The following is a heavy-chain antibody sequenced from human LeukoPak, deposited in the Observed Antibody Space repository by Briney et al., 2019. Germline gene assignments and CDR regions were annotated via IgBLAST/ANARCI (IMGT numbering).Heavy chain of an antibody. D-gene: IGHD3/OR15-3a*01. J-gene: IGHJ4*02. CDR3: ATIGTGDYREDS. Sequence: QSGGSLRLSCVVSGFSVRNNYVSWGRQAPGKGLKWGSVIYAGVTIHYADSVKCRFTISRDNSKNTVYLQMNSLRAEDTALYYCATIGTGDYREDSWGQGTLVTVSS. CDR1: GFSVRNNY. CDR2: IYAGVTI. V-gene: IGHV3-66*01.